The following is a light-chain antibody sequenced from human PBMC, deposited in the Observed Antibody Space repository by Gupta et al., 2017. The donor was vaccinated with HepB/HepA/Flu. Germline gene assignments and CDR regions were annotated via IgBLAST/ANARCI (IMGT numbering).Light chain of an antibody. CDR2: EDK. CDR3: QSYDLISPPV. CDR1: SGSIGSNY. J-gene: IGLJ7*01. Sequence: NLMLTPPPPASELPGKTVTISCTRSSGSIGSNYVQWYQEHPGSAPTPVIYEDKKRPSGVPERFSGSNDRSSNTASHTISERMNEDEADYYCQSYDLISPPVFGGGTKLTVL. V-gene: IGLV6-57*03.